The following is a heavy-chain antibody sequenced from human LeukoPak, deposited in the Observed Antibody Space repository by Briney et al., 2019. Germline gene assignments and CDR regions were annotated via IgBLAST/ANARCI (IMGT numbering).Heavy chain of an antibody. CDR2: INHSGST. V-gene: IGHV4-34*01. CDR1: GGSFSGYY. J-gene: IGHJ4*02. D-gene: IGHD6-19*01. Sequence: SETLSLTCAVYGGSFSGYYWSWIRQPPGKGLEWIGEINHSGSTNYNPSLKSRVTISVDTSKNQFSLKLSSVTAADTAVYYCAGGGWSQFDYWGQGTLVTVSS. CDR3: AGGGWSQFDY.